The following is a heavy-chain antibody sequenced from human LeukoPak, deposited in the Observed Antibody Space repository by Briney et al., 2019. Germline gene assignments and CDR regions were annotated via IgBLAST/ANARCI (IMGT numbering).Heavy chain of an antibody. D-gene: IGHD3-16*02. Sequence: SETLSLTCTVSGGSISSSNYYWGWIRQPPGKGLEWIGNIYYTGSTYYNPSLKSRVTISVDTSKNQFSLKVSSVTAADTAVYYCARHIGGRYYYYYMDVWGKGTTVTISS. CDR3: ARHIGGRYYYYYMDV. CDR2: IYYTGST. J-gene: IGHJ6*03. CDR1: GGSISSSNYY. V-gene: IGHV4-39*01.